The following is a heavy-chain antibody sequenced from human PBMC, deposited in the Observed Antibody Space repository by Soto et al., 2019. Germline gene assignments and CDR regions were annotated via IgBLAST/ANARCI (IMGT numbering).Heavy chain of an antibody. CDR2: IYFTGTT. CDR1: GGSISNGGYY. V-gene: IGHV4-31*03. CDR3: ALSLARGLVQTFDY. J-gene: IGHJ4*02. Sequence: QVQLQESGPGLVKPSQTLSLTCSVSGGSISNGGYYWTWIRQHPEGGLDYIGYIYFTGTTYYNPSLKSRVTMSVDTSKNQFSLKVNSVTAADTAVYYCALSLARGLVQTFDYWGQGILVTVSS. D-gene: IGHD3-10*01.